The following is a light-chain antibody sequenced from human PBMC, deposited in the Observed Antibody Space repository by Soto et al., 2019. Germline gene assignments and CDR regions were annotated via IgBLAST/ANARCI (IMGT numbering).Light chain of an antibody. CDR1: SSDVGGYNY. J-gene: IGLJ1*01. Sequence: QSALTKPRSVSGSPGQSVTISCTGTSSDVGGYNYVSWYQQHPGKAPKLMIYDVSKRPSGVPDRFSGSKSGNTASLTISGLQAEDEADYYCCSYAGSYTFYVFGTGTQLTVL. V-gene: IGLV2-11*01. CDR3: CSYAGSYTFYV. CDR2: DVS.